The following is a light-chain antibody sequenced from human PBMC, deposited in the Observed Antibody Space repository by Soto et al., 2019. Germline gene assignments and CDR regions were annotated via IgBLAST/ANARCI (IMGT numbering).Light chain of an antibody. J-gene: IGKJ4*01. CDR2: DAS. CDR1: QSVRSNC. Sequence: EIVLTQSPGTLSLSPGERATLSCRASQSVRSNCLAWYQQKPGQAPRLLIYDASSRVTGIPDRFSGSASGTDFSLTISRLGPEDFAVYYCQQCGSSPPSFSGGTKVE. V-gene: IGKV3-20*01. CDR3: QQCGSSPPS.